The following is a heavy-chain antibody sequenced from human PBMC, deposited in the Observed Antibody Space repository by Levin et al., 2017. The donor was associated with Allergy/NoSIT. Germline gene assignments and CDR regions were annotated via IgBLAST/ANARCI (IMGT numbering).Heavy chain of an antibody. J-gene: IGHJ4*02. CDR3: ARLGGDIVVVPGVLGRRLSEGYKLDF. Sequence: GESLKISCAASGFTSSTYAMSWVRLAPGKGLEWVSGISRSGDRTYYADSVKGRFTIYRDNSKNTLYMQMDTLRGEDTAVYYCARLGGDIVVVPGVLGRRLSEGYKLDFWGQGTQVTVSS. CDR2: ISRSGDRT. V-gene: IGHV3-23*01. CDR1: GFTSSTYA. D-gene: IGHD2-2*01.